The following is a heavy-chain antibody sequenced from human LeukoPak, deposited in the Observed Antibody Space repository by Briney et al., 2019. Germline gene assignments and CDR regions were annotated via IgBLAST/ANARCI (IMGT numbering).Heavy chain of an antibody. D-gene: IGHD6-6*01. V-gene: IGHV3-23*01. Sequence: GGSLRLSCAASGFTFNNYGMNWVRQAPGKGLEWVSSITDSGSSTYYADSVKGRFTISRDNSKNTLCLQMNSLRADDTAIYYCVKRIQYSSSSAYFDYWGQGTLVAVSS. J-gene: IGHJ4*02. CDR2: ITDSGSST. CDR3: VKRIQYSSSSAYFDY. CDR1: GFTFNNYG.